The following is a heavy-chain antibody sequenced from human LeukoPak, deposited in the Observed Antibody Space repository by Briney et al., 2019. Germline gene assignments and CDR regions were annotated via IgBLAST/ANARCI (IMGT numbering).Heavy chain of an antibody. CDR2: TYYRSKWYN. V-gene: IGHV6-1*01. D-gene: IGHD3-22*01. J-gene: IGHJ6*02. CDR1: GDSVSSNSAA. Sequence: SQTLSLTCAISGDSVSSNSAAWNWIRQSPSRGLEWLGRTYYRSKWYNDYAVSVKSRITINPDTSKNQFSLQLNSVTPEDTAVYYCARHGGYYDSSGYYYYYYGMDVWGQGTTVTVSS. CDR3: ARHGGYYDSSGYYYYYYGMDV.